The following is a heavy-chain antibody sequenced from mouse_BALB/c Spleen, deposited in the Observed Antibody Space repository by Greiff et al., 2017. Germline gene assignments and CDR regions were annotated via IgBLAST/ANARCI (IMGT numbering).Heavy chain of an antibody. D-gene: IGHD2-1*01. J-gene: IGHJ2*01. CDR1: GFTFSSYT. Sequence: DVKLVESGGGLVKPGGSLKLSCAASGFTFSSYTMSWVRQTPEKRLEWVATISSGGGNTYYPDSVKGRFTISRDNAKNNLYLQMSSLRSEDTALYYCTIVTGYFDYWGQGTTLTVSS. CDR3: TIVTGYFDY. V-gene: IGHV5-9*03. CDR2: ISSGGGNT.